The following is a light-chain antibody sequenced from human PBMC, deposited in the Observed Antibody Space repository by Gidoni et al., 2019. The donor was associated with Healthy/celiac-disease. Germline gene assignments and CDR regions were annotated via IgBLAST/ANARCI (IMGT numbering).Light chain of an antibody. Sequence: DIQLTQSPSSLSASVGDRVPITCRASQSISSYLNWHQQKPGKAPKLLIYAASSLQRGVPSRFSGSGSGTDFTLTISSLQPEDFATYYCQQSYSTQYTFGQGTKLEIK. CDR2: AAS. V-gene: IGKV1-39*01. CDR1: QSISSY. CDR3: QQSYSTQYT. J-gene: IGKJ2*01.